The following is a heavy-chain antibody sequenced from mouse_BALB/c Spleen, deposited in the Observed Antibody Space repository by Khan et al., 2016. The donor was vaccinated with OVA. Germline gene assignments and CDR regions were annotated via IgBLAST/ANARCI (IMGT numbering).Heavy chain of an antibody. CDR1: GFSLTNYG. Sequence: QVQLQQSGPGLVQPSQSLSITCTVSGFSLTNYGVHWVRQSPGKGLEWLGVIWRGGSTDYNAAFMSRLDITKDNSKSQGFFKMNSLQTDDTAIYYCAYYQAGSAIDYWGQGTSVTVSS. CDR2: IWRGGST. D-gene: IGHD3-2*02. V-gene: IGHV2-5*01. J-gene: IGHJ4*01. CDR3: AYYQAGSAIDY.